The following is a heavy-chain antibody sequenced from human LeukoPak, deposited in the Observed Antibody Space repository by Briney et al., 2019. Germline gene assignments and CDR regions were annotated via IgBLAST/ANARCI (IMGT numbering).Heavy chain of an antibody. D-gene: IGHD3-10*01. V-gene: IGHV4-39*07. CDR3: ARDNPYGSGTDY. J-gene: IGHJ4*02. CDR1: GGSISSSSYY. CDR2: IYFSGRT. Sequence: PSETLSLTCNVSGGSISSSSYYWGWIRQPPGKGLERIGSIYFSGRTYYNMSLKSRVTISIDTSKNQFSLKVNSVTAADTAVYYCARDNPYGSGTDYWGQGTLVTVSS.